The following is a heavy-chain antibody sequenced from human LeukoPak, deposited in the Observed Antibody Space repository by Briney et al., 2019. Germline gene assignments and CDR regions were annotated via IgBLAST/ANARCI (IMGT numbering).Heavy chain of an antibody. CDR3: ARDKDYDFWSGYYTAHAFDI. J-gene: IGHJ3*02. V-gene: IGHV4-4*07. CDR1: GGSISSYY. Sequence: SETLSLTCTVSGGSISSYYWSWIRQPAGKGLEWIGRIYTSGSTNYNPSLKSRVTMSADTSKNQFSLKLSSVTAADTAVYYCARDKDYDFWSGYYTAHAFDIWGQGTMVTVSS. D-gene: IGHD3-3*01. CDR2: IYTSGST.